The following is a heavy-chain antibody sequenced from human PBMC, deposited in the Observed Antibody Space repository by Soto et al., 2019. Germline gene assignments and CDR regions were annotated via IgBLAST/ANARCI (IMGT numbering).Heavy chain of an antibody. Sequence: QVQLVESGGGVVQPGRSLRLSCAASGFTFSSYGMHWVRQAPGKGLEWVAVISYDGSNKYYADSVKGRFTISRDNSKNTLHLQMNSLRAEDTAVYYCAKDRFPGENGYFDYWGQGTLVTVSS. CDR1: GFTFSSYG. V-gene: IGHV3-30*18. D-gene: IGHD2-21*01. CDR2: ISYDGSNK. J-gene: IGHJ4*02. CDR3: AKDRFPGENGYFDY.